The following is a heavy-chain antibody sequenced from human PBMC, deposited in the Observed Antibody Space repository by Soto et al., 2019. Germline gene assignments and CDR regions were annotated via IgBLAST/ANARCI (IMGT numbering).Heavy chain of an antibody. J-gene: IGHJ5*02. Sequence: SETVSLTCTVSVGCISSYYCSWIRQPPGKGLEWIAYIFYSGTTNYNPSLKSRVTISVDTSKNQFSLKLSSVTAADTAVYYCASRGRCSGGSCPNWFDPWGQGTLVTVS. D-gene: IGHD2-15*01. CDR2: IFYSGTT. CDR3: ASRGRCSGGSCPNWFDP. CDR1: VGCISSYY. V-gene: IGHV4-59*01.